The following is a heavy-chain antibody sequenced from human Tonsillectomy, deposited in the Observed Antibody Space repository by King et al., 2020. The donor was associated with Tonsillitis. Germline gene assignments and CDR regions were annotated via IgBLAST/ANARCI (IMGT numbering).Heavy chain of an antibody. J-gene: IGHJ4*02. V-gene: IGHV3-20*04. Sequence: EVQLVQSGGAVVRPGGSLRLSCAASGFTFGDYGMSWVRQAPGKGLEWVSGSNWNGGSTGYADSVKGRFTISRDNAKNSLYLQMNSLRAEDTALYYCARDQFSPQWLVPHSQGAKDYWGQGTLVTVSS. D-gene: IGHD6-19*01. CDR1: GFTFGDYG. CDR2: SNWNGGST. CDR3: ARDQFSPQWLVPHSQGAKDY.